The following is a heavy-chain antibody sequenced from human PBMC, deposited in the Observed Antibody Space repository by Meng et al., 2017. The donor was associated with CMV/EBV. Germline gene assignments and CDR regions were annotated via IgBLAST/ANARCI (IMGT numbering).Heavy chain of an antibody. V-gene: IGHV1-2*02. CDR3: AREFRVARTGGYHSYGMDV. J-gene: IGHJ6*02. CDR2: INPNSGGT. Sequence: ASVKVSCKASGYTFTGYYMHWVRQAPGQGLEWMGWINPNSGGTNYAQKSQGRVTMTRDTSISTAYMELSRLRSDDTAVYYCAREFRVARTGGYHSYGMDVWGQGTTVTVSS. D-gene: IGHD2-8*02. CDR1: GYTFTGYY.